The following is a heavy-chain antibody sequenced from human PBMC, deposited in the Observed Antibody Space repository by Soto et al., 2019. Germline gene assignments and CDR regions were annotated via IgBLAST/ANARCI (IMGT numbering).Heavy chain of an antibody. J-gene: IGHJ5*02. Sequence: SVKVSWKASGGTFSSYAISWVRQAPGQGLEWMGGIIPIFGTANYAQKFQGRVTITADESTSTAYMELSSLRSEEKAVYYCARRGMAAAKNWFDPWGQGTLVTVSS. D-gene: IGHD6-13*01. CDR3: ARRGMAAAKNWFDP. CDR2: IIPIFGTA. V-gene: IGHV1-69*13. CDR1: GGTFSSYA.